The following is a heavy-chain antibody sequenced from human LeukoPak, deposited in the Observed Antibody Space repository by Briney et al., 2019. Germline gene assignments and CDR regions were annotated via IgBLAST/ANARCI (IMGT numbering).Heavy chain of an antibody. J-gene: IGHJ4*02. D-gene: IGHD6-6*01. CDR3: AKDLQWAAARSLDY. CDR1: GFTFSSYV. CDR2: ISGSGGST. Sequence: GSLRLSCAASGFTFSSYVTSWVRQAPGKGLDGVSAISGSGGSTYYADSVKGLFTFSRDNSKNTLYLQMNSLRAEGTAVYYCAKDLQWAAARSLDYWGQGTLVTVSS. V-gene: IGHV3-23*01.